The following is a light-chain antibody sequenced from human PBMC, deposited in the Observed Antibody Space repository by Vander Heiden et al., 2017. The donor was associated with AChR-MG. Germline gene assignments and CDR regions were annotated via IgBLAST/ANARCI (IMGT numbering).Light chain of an antibody. CDR3: QQYGSSPGT. V-gene: IGKV3-20*01. Sequence: ELVLPQSPAPLSVSPGERATLSCRASQSVSSSYLAWYQQKPGQAPRLLIYGASSRATGIPDRFSGSGSGTDFTLTISRLEPEDFAVYYCQQYGSSPGTFGQGTKVEIK. CDR2: GAS. CDR1: QSVSSSY. J-gene: IGKJ1*01.